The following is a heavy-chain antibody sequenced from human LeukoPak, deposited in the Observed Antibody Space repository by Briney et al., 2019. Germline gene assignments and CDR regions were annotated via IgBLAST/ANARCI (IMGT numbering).Heavy chain of an antibody. CDR3: TTRGSDSGCPFF. J-gene: IGHJ4*02. V-gene: IGHV3-15*01. D-gene: IGHD3-10*01. Sequence: PGESLRLSCTVSGFTFSSYGMHWVRQPPGKGLEWVGRIKSKTDGATTDYAAPVKGRFTISRDNSKNTLYLEMNSLKTEYTAVYYCTTRGSDSGCPFFWGQGTLVTVSS. CDR2: IKSKTDGATT. CDR1: GFTFSSYG.